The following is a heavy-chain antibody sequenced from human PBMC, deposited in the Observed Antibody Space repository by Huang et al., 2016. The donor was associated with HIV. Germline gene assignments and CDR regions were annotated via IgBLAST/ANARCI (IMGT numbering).Heavy chain of an antibody. CDR2: INHRGKS. V-gene: IGHV4-34*02. Sequence: QVHLQQWGTGLLKPSETLSLKCAVYGGSFSNYYWSWVRQSPGKGPEWIGEINHRGKSTNNPSLRSRITMSVDTSKSQFYLNLTSVTAAETGVYYCARPKMIDGTPDSSWNYFDSWGQGTLVIVSS. CDR1: GGSFSNYY. J-gene: IGHJ4*02. D-gene: IGHD2-21*01. CDR3: ARPKMIDGTPDSSWNYFDS.